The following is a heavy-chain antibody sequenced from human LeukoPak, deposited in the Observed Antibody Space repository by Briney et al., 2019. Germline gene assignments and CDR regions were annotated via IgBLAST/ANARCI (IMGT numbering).Heavy chain of an antibody. D-gene: IGHD3-22*01. CDR1: GYTFTSYG. Sequence: ASVKVSCKASGYTFTSYGISWVRQAPGQGLEWMGWISAYNGNTNYAQKLQGRVTMTTDTSTSTAYMELRSLRSDDTAVYYCARSTYYYDSSGYYGPWGQGALVTVPS. CDR2: ISAYNGNT. V-gene: IGHV1-18*01. J-gene: IGHJ5*02. CDR3: ARSTYYYDSSGYYGP.